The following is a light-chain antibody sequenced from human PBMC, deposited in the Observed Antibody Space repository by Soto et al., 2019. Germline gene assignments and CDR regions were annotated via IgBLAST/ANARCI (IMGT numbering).Light chain of an antibody. J-gene: IGKJ1*01. CDR1: QSVTSNY. V-gene: IGKV3-20*01. Sequence: ESVLTQSPGTLSLSPGERATLSCRASQSVTSNYLAWYQQGPGQAPRLLIYAASSRATGIPDRFSGSGSGTDFTLTISRLEPEDFAVYYCQQYGGSPPETFGQGTKVEIK. CDR3: QQYGGSPPET. CDR2: AAS.